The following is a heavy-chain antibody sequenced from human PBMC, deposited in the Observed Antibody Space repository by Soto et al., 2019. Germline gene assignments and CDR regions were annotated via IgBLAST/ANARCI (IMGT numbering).Heavy chain of an antibody. CDR3: AREGVVTKNAFDI. CDR2: IYYSGST. V-gene: IGHV4-59*01. D-gene: IGHD3-22*01. Sequence: SDTLSLTCTVAGFSIISYYWSWIRQPPGKGLEWIGYIYYSGSTNYNPSLKSRVTISVDTSKNQFSLKLSSVTAADTAVYYCAREGVVTKNAFDIWGQGTMVT. CDR1: GFSIISYY. J-gene: IGHJ3*02.